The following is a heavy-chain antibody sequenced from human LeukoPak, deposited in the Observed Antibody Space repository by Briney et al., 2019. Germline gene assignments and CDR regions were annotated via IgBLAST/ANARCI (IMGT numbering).Heavy chain of an antibody. D-gene: IGHD6-13*01. CDR2: INPNSGDT. Sequence: ASVKVPCKASKYTFTAYYLHWVRQAPGQGLEWMGWINPNSGDTNYAQKFQGRVTMTRDTSSNTGYMELSRLTSDDTAVYYCVRDRSTGATAGTLHWFDPWGQGTLVTVSS. J-gene: IGHJ5*02. V-gene: IGHV1-2*02. CDR3: VRDRSTGATAGTLHWFDP. CDR1: KYTFTAYY.